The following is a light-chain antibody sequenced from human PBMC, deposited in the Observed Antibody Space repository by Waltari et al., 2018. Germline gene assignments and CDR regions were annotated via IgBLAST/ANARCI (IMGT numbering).Light chain of an antibody. Sequence: QSALTQPPSASGSPGQSVTISCTGTSIDIGDHNYVSWYQQHPGKAPKLIISDVSKRPSGVPDRFSGSKSGNTASLTVSGLQAADEADYYCSSYAGSNHLLFGGGTKLTVL. CDR1: SIDIGDHNY. CDR2: DVS. V-gene: IGLV2-8*01. CDR3: SSYAGSNHLL. J-gene: IGLJ2*01.